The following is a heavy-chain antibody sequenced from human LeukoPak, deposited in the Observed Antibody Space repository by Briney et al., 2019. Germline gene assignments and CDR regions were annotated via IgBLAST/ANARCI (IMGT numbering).Heavy chain of an antibody. CDR1: GVSISRGGYY. Sequence: PSETLSLTCAVSGVSISRGGYYWGWIRQPPGKGLEWIGSIYHSGSTYYNPSLKSRVTISVDTSKNQFSLKLSSVTAADTAVYYCARVKSPDGYNTPPGILDPWGQGTLVTVSS. V-gene: IGHV4-38-2*01. CDR2: IYHSGST. CDR3: ARVKSPDGYNTPPGILDP. J-gene: IGHJ5*02. D-gene: IGHD5-24*01.